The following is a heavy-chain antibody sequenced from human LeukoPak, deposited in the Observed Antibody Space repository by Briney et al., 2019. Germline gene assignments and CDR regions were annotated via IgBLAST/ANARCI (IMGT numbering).Heavy chain of an antibody. J-gene: IGHJ5*01. D-gene: IGHD1-1*01. Sequence: GGSLRLSCAASGFTFSSYWMHWVRQVPGEGLVWVSRIDPDASASTYADSVKGRFTISRDNAKNTLWLQMNSLRADDTAVYYCARDCRLNCARQPGFDSWGQGTLVTVSS. CDR2: IDPDASAS. V-gene: IGHV3-74*01. CDR1: GFTFSSYW. CDR3: ARDCRLNCARQPGFDS.